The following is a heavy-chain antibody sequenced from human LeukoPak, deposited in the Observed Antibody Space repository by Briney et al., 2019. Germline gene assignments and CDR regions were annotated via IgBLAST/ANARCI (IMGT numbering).Heavy chain of an antibody. CDR2: IRSKANSYAT. D-gene: IGHD6-19*01. Sequence: GGSLRLSCAASGFTFSGSAMHWVRQASGKGLEWVGRIRSKANSYATAYAASVKGRFTISRDDSKNTLYLQMNSLRAEDTAVYYCAKEEYSSGWRPVDYWGQGTLVTVSS. CDR3: AKEEYSSGWRPVDY. J-gene: IGHJ4*02. V-gene: IGHV3-73*01. CDR1: GFTFSGSA.